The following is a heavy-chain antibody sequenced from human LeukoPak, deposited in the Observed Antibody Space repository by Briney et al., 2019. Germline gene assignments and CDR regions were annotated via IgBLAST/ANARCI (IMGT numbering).Heavy chain of an antibody. J-gene: IGHJ5*02. V-gene: IGHV3-74*01. Sequence: PGGSLRLSCAASGFTFSIHWMHWVRHAPGKGLVWVSRLNTDGSSTFYAGSVKVRFPISRDNAKNTMYLQMTSLRAEDTAVYYCARGYYDSNDSNRSNWFDPWGQGTLVTVSS. D-gene: IGHD3-22*01. CDR2: LNTDGSST. CDR3: ARGYYDSNDSNRSNWFDP. CDR1: GFTFSIHW.